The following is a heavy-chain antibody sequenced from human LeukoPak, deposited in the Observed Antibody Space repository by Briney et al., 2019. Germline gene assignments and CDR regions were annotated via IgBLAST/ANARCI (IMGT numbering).Heavy chain of an antibody. CDR3: AKRNTMVRGGPCFDY. CDR2: IFGADKNTT. CDR1: GFTFSSYE. D-gene: IGHD3-10*01. J-gene: IGHJ4*02. Sequence: SGGSLRLSCAASGFTFSSYEMNWVRQAPGKGLEWVSIIFGADKNTTYYADSVKGRFTVSRDNSKNTLDLQMTDLRPEDTAIYYCAKRNTMVRGGPCFDYWGQGILVAVSS. V-gene: IGHV3-23*01.